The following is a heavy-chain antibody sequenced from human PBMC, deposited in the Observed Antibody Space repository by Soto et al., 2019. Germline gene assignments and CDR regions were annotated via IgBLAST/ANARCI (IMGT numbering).Heavy chain of an antibody. J-gene: IGHJ4*02. CDR1: GHSSSSYF. CDR3: AREPPMTGLLDY. V-gene: IGHV1-46*01. Sequence: QVQLVQSGAEVKKPGASVKVSCKASGHSSSSYFMHWVRQAPGQGLEWMGVINPSGGYTSFTQKXXGXXRVTRDQSTNSVYMEFSSLRFEDTAVYYCAREPPMTGLLDYWGQGALVSVSS. D-gene: IGHD3-9*01. CDR2: INPSGGYT.